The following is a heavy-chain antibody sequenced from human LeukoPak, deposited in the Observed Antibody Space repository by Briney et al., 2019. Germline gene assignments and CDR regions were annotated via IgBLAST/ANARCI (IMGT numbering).Heavy chain of an antibody. CDR1: GFTFSSYS. J-gene: IGHJ4*02. D-gene: IGHD1-26*01. V-gene: IGHV3-21*01. Sequence: PGGSLRLSCAASGFTFSSYSMNWVRQAPGKGLEWVSSISSSSSYIYYADSVKGRFTISRDNAKNSPYLQMNSLRAEDTAVYYCARRGSYSGSYQGNWGQGTLVTVSS. CDR2: ISSSSSYI. CDR3: ARRGSYSGSYQGN.